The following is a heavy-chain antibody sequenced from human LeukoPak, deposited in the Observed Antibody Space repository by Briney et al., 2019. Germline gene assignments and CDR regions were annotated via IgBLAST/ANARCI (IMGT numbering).Heavy chain of an antibody. Sequence: GGSLRLSCAASGFTFSYHPMHWVRQASGRRLEYVSAISPSGDRTWCADSVKGRFTISRDNSKNTLYLQMNSLKTEDTAVYYCASLVVVTTIHDYWGQGTLVTVSS. CDR2: ISPSGDRT. CDR3: ASLVVVTTIHDY. D-gene: IGHD2-21*02. CDR1: GFTFSYHP. J-gene: IGHJ4*02. V-gene: IGHV3-64*04.